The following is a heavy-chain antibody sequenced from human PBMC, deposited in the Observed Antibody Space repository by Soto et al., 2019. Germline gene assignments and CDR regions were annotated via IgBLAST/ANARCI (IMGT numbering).Heavy chain of an antibody. J-gene: IGHJ4*02. CDR1: GFTFSSYA. CDR2: ISYDGSNK. D-gene: IGHD6-6*01. CDR3: ARGRKYSSSYYFDY. Sequence: GGSLRLSGAASGFTFSSYAMHWVRQAPGKGLEWVAVISYDGSNKYYADSVKGRFTISRDNSKNTLYLQMNSLRAEDTAVYYCARGRKYSSSYYFDYWGQGTLVTFSS. V-gene: IGHV3-30-3*01.